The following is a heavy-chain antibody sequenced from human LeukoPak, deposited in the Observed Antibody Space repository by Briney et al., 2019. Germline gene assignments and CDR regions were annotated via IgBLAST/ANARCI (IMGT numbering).Heavy chain of an antibody. CDR3: ARRTLLWFGELFGRNWFDP. CDR2: INHSGST. Sequence: SETLSLTCAVYGGSFSGYYWSWIRQPPGKGLEWIGEINHSGSTNYNPSLKSRVTISVDTPKNQFSPKLSSVTAADTAVYYCARRTLLWFGELFGRNWFDPWGQGTLVTVSS. V-gene: IGHV4-34*01. D-gene: IGHD3-10*01. J-gene: IGHJ5*02. CDR1: GGSFSGYY.